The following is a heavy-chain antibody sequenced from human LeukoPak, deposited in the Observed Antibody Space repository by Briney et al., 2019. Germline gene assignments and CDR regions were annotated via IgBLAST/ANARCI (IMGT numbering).Heavy chain of an antibody. Sequence: PGGSLRLSCAASGFTFSSYSMNWVRQAPGKGLEWVSYISSSGSTIYYADSVKGRFTISRDNAKNSLYLHMNSLRAEDTAIYYCVRDSYYAFDIWGQGTVVAVSS. CDR2: ISSSGSTI. CDR3: VRDSYYAFDI. V-gene: IGHV3-48*01. J-gene: IGHJ3*02. D-gene: IGHD2-8*01. CDR1: GFTFSSYS.